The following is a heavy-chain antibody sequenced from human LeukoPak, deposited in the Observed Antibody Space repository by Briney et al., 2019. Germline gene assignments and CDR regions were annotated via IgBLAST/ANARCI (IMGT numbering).Heavy chain of an antibody. J-gene: IGHJ4*02. V-gene: IGHV4-59*08. CDR2: IYYNGST. Sequence: SETLSLTCTVSGGSISSYYWSWIRQPPGKGLEWIGYIYYNGSTNYNPSLKSRVTISVDMSKNQFSLKLSSLTAADTAVYYCARQGRGVAVAGLDYWGQGILVTVSS. CDR3: ARQGRGVAVAGLDY. CDR1: GGSISSYY. D-gene: IGHD6-19*01.